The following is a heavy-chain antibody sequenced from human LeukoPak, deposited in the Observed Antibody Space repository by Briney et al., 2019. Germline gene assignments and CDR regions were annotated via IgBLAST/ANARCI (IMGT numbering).Heavy chain of an antibody. Sequence: SQTLSLTCAISGASVSGSASWNWIRQSPSRGLEWLGRTYYRSKWYSEYATSVESRISINADTSKNQFSLQLNSVIPEDTAVYYCARDPDSLNEWGPFDPWGQGTLVTVSS. CDR1: GASVSGSAS. J-gene: IGHJ5*02. CDR3: ARDPDSLNEWGPFDP. V-gene: IGHV6-1*01. D-gene: IGHD1-1*01. CDR2: TYYRSKWYS.